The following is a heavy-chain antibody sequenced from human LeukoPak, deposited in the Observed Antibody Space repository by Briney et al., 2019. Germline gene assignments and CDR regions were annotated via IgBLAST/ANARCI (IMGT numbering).Heavy chain of an antibody. V-gene: IGHV4-61*02. Sequence: SETLSLTCTVSGGSISSGSYYWSWIRQPAGKGLEWIGRIYTSGSTNYNPSLKSRVTISVDTSKNQFSLKLSSVTAADAAVYYCARVLAGSGFDYWGQGTLVTVSS. CDR1: GGSISSGSYY. J-gene: IGHJ4*02. CDR3: ARVLAGSGFDY. CDR2: IYTSGST. D-gene: IGHD6-13*01.